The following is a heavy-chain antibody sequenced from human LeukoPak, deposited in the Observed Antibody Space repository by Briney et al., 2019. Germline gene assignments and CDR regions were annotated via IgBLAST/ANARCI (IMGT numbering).Heavy chain of an antibody. D-gene: IGHD6-19*01. J-gene: IGHJ3*02. CDR1: GFTFSDYY. V-gene: IGHV3-11*04. CDR2: ISSSDSII. CDR3: ARALQWLATDAFDI. Sequence: GGSLRLSCAASGFTFSDYYMSWIRQAPGKGLEWVSYISSSDSIIYYADSAKGRFTISRDNAKNSMYLQMNSLRVDDTAVYYCARALQWLATDAFDIWGQGTMVTVSS.